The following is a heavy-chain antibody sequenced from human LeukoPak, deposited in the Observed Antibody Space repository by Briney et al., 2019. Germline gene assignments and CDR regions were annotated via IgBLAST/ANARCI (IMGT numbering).Heavy chain of an antibody. J-gene: IGHJ4*02. CDR2: INGSGVST. CDR3: AKDRSGWYYFDY. Sequence: PGGSLRLSCATSGFTFSSYAMSWVRQAPGKGLEWVSTINGSGVSTYYADSVKGRFTISRDNSKNTLYLQMNSLRAEDTAVYYCAKDRSGWYYFDYWGQGTLVTVSS. CDR1: GFTFSSYA. D-gene: IGHD6-19*01. V-gene: IGHV3-23*01.